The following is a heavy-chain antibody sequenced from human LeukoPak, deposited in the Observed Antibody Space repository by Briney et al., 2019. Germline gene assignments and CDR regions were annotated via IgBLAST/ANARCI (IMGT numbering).Heavy chain of an antibody. CDR1: GSIFTNYW. CDR3: ARHSNIVGAVDY. Sequence: GASLQISCKGSGSIFTNYWLGWVRPLPGKGLEWMGIIYPGDSDTRYSPSFQGQVTISADKSISTAYLQWNSLKASDTAIYYCARHSNIVGAVDYWGQGTLLTVSS. J-gene: IGHJ4*02. V-gene: IGHV5-51*01. CDR2: IYPGDSDT. D-gene: IGHD1-26*01.